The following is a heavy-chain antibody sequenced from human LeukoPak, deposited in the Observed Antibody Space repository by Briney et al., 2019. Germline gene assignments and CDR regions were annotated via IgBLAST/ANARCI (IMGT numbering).Heavy chain of an antibody. CDR3: ARAYYYDSIGYYFDY. J-gene: IGHJ4*02. D-gene: IGHD3-22*01. CDR1: GYXFTGYY. CDR2: MNPNTGGT. V-gene: IGHV1-2*06. Sequence: AASVTVSCKASGYXFTGYYIHWVRQAPGQGVEWMGRMNPNTGGTKSAQKFQGSVTIPSDTPIFTAYVELSRLKSYDTAVYYCARAYYYDSIGYYFDYWGQGTLVTVSS.